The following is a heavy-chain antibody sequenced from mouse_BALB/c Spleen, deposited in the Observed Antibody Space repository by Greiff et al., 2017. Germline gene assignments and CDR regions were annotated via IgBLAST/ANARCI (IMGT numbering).Heavy chain of an antibody. J-gene: IGHJ3*01. Sequence: EVKLLESGGGLVQPGGSLKLSCAASGFTFSSFGMHWVRQTPEKGLEWVAYISRGSRTTEYTETVKGRFTISRDNPTNTLFLQMTSLRSEDTAMYYCARASPTSWFDYWGQGTLVTVSA. CDR2: ISRGSRTT. D-gene: IGHD2-10*01. CDR3: ARASPTSWFDY. CDR1: GFTFSSFG. V-gene: IGHV5-17*02.